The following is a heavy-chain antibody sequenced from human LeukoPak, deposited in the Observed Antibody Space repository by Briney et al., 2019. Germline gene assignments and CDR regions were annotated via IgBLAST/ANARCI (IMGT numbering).Heavy chain of an antibody. D-gene: IGHD3-22*01. V-gene: IGHV1-69*04. Sequence: GASVKVSCKASGGTFSSYAISWVRQAPGQGLEWMGRIIPILGIANYAQKFQGRVTITADKSTSTAYMELSSLRSEDTAVYYCANRGSGYYSVRFDYWGQGTLVTVSS. CDR1: GGTFSSYA. J-gene: IGHJ4*02. CDR3: ANRGSGYYSVRFDY. CDR2: IIPILGIA.